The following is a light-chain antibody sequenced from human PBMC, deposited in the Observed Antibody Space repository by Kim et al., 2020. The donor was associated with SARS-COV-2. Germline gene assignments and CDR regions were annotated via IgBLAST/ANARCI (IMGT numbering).Light chain of an antibody. CDR1: QSISSW. V-gene: IGKV1-5*03. J-gene: IGKJ1*01. CDR3: QQYNSYSWT. CDR2: KAS. Sequence: ASVGDRVTLTCRASQSISSWLAWYQQKPGKAPKLLVYKASSLQTGVPSRFSGSGSGTEFTLTISSLQPDDFATYYCQQYNSYSWTFGQGTKVDIK.